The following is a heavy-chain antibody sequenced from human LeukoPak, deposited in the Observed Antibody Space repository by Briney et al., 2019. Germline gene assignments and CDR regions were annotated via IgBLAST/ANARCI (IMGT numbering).Heavy chain of an antibody. J-gene: IGHJ6*02. CDR2: IYYSGST. CDR1: GGSISSYF. CDR3: ARGAGNYYFYGMDV. V-gene: IGHV4-59*01. Sequence: SETLSLTCTVSGGSISSYFWSWIRQPPGKGLEWIGHIYYSGSTNYNPSLKSRVTVSVDTSKNQFSLKLSSVTAADAAVFYCARGAGNYYFYGMDVWGQGTTVTVSS.